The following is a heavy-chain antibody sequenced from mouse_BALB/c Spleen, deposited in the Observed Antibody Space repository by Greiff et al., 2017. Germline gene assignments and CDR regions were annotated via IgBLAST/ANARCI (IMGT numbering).Heavy chain of an antibody. J-gene: IGHJ4*01. CDR2: INPSTGYT. D-gene: IGHD1-1*01. CDR1: GYTFTSYW. CDR3: ARDYFYAMDY. Sequence: VQLVESGAELAKPGASVKMSCKASGYTFTSYWMHWVKQRPGQGLEWIGYINPSTGYTEYNQKFKDKATLTADKSSSTAYMQLSSLTSEDSAVYYCARDYFYAMDYWGQGTSGTVSS. V-gene: IGHV1-7*01.